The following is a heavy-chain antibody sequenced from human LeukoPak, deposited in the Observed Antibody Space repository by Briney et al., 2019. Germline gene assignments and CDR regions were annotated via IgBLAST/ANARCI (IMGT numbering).Heavy chain of an antibody. CDR1: GYTFTSYD. Sequence: ASVKVSCKASGYTFTSYDINWVRQATGQGLEWMGWMNPNSGNTGYAQKFQGRVTMTRNTSISTAYMELSSLRSEDTAVYYCVREDQSNTRSYFDYWGQGTLVTVSS. CDR2: MNPNSGNT. D-gene: IGHD1/OR15-1a*01. CDR3: VREDQSNTRSYFDY. V-gene: IGHV1-8*01. J-gene: IGHJ4*02.